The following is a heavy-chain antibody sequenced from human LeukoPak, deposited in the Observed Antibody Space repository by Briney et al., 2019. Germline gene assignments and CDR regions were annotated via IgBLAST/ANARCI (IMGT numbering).Heavy chain of an antibody. J-gene: IGHJ4*02. CDR1: GFTFSSYW. Sequence: GXXLRLSCAASGFTFSSYWMSWVRQAPGKGLEWLANIKQEGSEKYYVDSVKGRFTISRDNAKNSLYLQMNSLRAEDTAVYYCTRMKRADPSPIDYWGQGTLVTVSS. V-gene: IGHV3-7*01. CDR3: TRMKRADPSPIDY. CDR2: IKQEGSEK.